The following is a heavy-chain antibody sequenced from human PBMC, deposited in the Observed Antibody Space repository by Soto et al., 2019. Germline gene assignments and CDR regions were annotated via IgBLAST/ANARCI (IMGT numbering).Heavy chain of an antibody. V-gene: IGHV3-21*01. CDR3: ASHPRDSSGYWYYFDY. CDR2: ISSSSSYI. D-gene: IGHD3-22*01. J-gene: IGHJ4*02. Sequence: EVQLVESGGGLVKPGGSLRLSCAASGFTFSSYSMNWVRQAPGKGLEWVSSISSSSSYIYYADSVKGRFTISRDNAKKSLYLQMNNLRAEDTAVYYCASHPRDSSGYWYYFDYWGQGTLVTVSS. CDR1: GFTFSSYS.